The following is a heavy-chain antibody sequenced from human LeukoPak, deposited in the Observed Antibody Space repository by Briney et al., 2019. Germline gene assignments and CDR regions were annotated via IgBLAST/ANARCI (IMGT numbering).Heavy chain of an antibody. CDR3: GRGNIRSGVDY. CDR1: GFTVSSNY. Sequence: GGSLRLSCAASGFTVSSNYMSWVRQAPGRGLEWVSLIYSGGSTYYADSVKGRFTISRDNSKSTLFLQMNSLRAEDTAVYYCGRGNIRSGVDYWGQGTLVTLSS. D-gene: IGHD2/OR15-2a*01. V-gene: IGHV3-66*01. CDR2: IYSGGST. J-gene: IGHJ4*02.